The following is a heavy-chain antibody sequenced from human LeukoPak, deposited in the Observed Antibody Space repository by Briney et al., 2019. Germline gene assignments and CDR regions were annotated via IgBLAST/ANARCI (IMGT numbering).Heavy chain of an antibody. CDR3: ARVHSGTYAFDI. J-gene: IGHJ3*02. CDR2: ISSSSSYI. Sequence: PGGSLRLSCAASGFTFSSYSMNWVRQAPGKGLEWVSSISSSSSYIYYADSVKGRFTISRDNAKNSLYLQMNSLRAEDTAVYYCARVHSGTYAFDIWGQGTMVTVSS. V-gene: IGHV3-21*01. CDR1: GFTFSSYS. D-gene: IGHD3-10*01.